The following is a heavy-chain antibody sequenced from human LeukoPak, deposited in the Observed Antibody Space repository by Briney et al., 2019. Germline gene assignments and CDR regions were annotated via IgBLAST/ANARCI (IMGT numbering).Heavy chain of an antibody. Sequence: PGGSLRLSCAASGFTFSSYAMHWVRQAPGKGLEWVAVISYDGSNKYYADSVKGRFTISRDNSKNTLYLQMNSLRAEDTAVYYCARSIVGATIDYWGQGTLVTVSS. CDR1: GFTFSSYA. D-gene: IGHD1-26*01. CDR2: ISYDGSNK. CDR3: ARSIVGATIDY. J-gene: IGHJ4*02. V-gene: IGHV3-30-3*01.